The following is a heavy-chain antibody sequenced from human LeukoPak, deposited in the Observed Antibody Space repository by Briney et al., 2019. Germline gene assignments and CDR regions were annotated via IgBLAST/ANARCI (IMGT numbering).Heavy chain of an antibody. Sequence: ASVKVSCKASGYTFTSYDINWVRQATGQGLEWVGWMNPNSGNTGYAQKLQGRVTMTTDTSTSTAYMELRSLRSDDTAVYYCARTGYCSGGSCHLFDYWGQGTLVTVSS. D-gene: IGHD2-15*01. CDR2: MNPNSGNT. J-gene: IGHJ4*02. CDR3: ARTGYCSGGSCHLFDY. V-gene: IGHV1-8*01. CDR1: GYTFTSYD.